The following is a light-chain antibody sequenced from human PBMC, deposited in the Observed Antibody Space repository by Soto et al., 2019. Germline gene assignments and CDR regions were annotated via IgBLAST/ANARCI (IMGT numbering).Light chain of an antibody. V-gene: IGKV1-9*01. CDR2: SAY. CDR3: QQLSRYPLT. CDR1: QSISPW. Sequence: DIQMTQSPSTLSASVGDRVTITCRASQSISPWLAWYQQKPGKAPDLLIYSAYTLQSGVPSRFSGSGSETEFSLTIRALQPEDFATYYCQQLSRYPLTFGGGTKVDIK. J-gene: IGKJ4*01.